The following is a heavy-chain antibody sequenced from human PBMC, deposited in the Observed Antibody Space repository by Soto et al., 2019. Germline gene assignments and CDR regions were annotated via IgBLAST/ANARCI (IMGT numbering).Heavy chain of an antibody. CDR1: GYTFTDYY. CDR3: ATLGGSSD. D-gene: IGHD3-16*01. Sequence: QVQLVQSGAEVKKPGASMKISCKTSGYTFTDYYIHWVRQTPGQGLEWMGLINPSGGSTEYALRFQSRVTMTRDPSTRTVYMDLRSLRSEDTAVYYCATLGGSSDWGQGTLVTVSS. V-gene: IGHV1-46*01. CDR2: INPSGGST. J-gene: IGHJ4*02.